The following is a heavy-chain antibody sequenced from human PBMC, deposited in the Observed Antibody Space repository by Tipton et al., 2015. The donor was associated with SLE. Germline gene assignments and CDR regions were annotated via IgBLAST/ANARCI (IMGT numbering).Heavy chain of an antibody. Sequence: TLSLTCSVSGVSINSDYWNWIRQPAGKGLEWIGRAYTTGSPYYNPSLESRVAISMDTSKNQFSLKLTAVTAADTAVYYCARTLDALDIWGQGTMVTVSS. CDR2: AYTTGSP. CDR1: GVSINSDY. CDR3: ARTLDALDI. J-gene: IGHJ3*02. V-gene: IGHV4-4*07.